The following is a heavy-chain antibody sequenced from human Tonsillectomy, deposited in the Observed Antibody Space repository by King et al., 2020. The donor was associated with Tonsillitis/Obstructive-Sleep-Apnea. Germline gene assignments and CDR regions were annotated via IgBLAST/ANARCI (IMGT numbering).Heavy chain of an antibody. Sequence: QLVQSGSELKKPGASVKVSCKASGYTFTSYAMNWVRQAPGQGLEWMGWINTNTGNPTYAQGFTGRFVFSLDTSVSTAYLQISSLKAEDTAVYYCGRTRDCSGGSWYRLYSASGGMDVWGKGTTVTVSS. CDR3: GRTRDCSGGSWYRLYSASGGMDV. J-gene: IGHJ6*03. CDR1: GYTFTSYA. D-gene: IGHD2-15*01. V-gene: IGHV7-4-1*02. CDR2: INTNTGNP.